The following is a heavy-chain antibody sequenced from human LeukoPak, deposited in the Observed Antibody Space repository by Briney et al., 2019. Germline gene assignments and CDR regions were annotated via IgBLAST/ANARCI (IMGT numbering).Heavy chain of an antibody. CDR2: INHSGST. J-gene: IGHJ4*02. Sequence: KPSETLSLTCAVYGGSFSGYYWSWIRQPPGKGLEWIGEINHSGSTNYNPSLKSRVTISVDTSKNQFSLKLSSVTAADTAVYYCARATAGTTLFEGIDYWGQGTLVTVSS. V-gene: IGHV4-34*01. D-gene: IGHD1-1*01. CDR1: GGSFSGYY. CDR3: ARATAGTTLFEGIDY.